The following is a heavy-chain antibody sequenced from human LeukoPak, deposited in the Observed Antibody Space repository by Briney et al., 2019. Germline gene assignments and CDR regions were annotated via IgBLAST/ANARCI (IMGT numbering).Heavy chain of an antibody. J-gene: IGHJ4*02. D-gene: IGHD3-9*01. CDR1: GYTLTVLT. Sequence: ASVKLSCNVSGYTLTVLTMDWVRHAPGQGLEWMGGFDPEDGETIYAQKFQGRVTMTEDTSTDTAYMELSSLRSEDTAVYYCATHYDILTGYRYWGQGTLVTVSS. CDR3: ATHYDILTGYRY. V-gene: IGHV1-24*01. CDR2: FDPEDGET.